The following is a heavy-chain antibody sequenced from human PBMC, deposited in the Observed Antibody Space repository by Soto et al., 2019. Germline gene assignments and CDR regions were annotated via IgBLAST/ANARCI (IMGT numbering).Heavy chain of an antibody. CDR2: INPNSGGT. V-gene: IGHV1-2*02. CDR1: GYTFTGYY. J-gene: IGHJ6*02. D-gene: IGHD6-6*01. Sequence: QVQLVQSGAEVKKPGASVKVSCKASGYTFTGYYMHWVRQAPGQGLEWMGWINPNSGGTNYAQKFQGRVTMNRDTSISTAYMELSRLRSDDTAVYYCARGGEVAARRNYYYYYGMDVWGQGTTVTVSS. CDR3: ARGGEVAARRNYYYYYGMDV.